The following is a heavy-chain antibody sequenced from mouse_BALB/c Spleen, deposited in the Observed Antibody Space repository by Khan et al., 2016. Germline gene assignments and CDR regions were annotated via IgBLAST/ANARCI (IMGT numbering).Heavy chain of an antibody. CDR3: ARDGYYPYAMDY. Sequence: EVELVESGGDLVQPGGSLRLSCATSGFTFTDYYMSWVRQPPGKALEWLGFIRNKANGYTTEYSASVKGRFTISRDNSQSSLDLQMNTLRAEDRATYYCARDGYYPYAMDYWGQGTSVTVSS. CDR2: IRNKANGYTT. D-gene: IGHD2-3*01. CDR1: GFTFTDYY. V-gene: IGHV7-3*02. J-gene: IGHJ4*01.